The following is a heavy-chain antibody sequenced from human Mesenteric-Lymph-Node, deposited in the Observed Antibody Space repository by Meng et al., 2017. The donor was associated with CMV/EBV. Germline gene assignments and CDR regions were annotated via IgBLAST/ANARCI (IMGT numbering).Heavy chain of an antibody. CDR1: GASVSSGPYY. D-gene: IGHD6-13*01. J-gene: IGHJ4*02. CDR2: IYYSGST. Sequence: LSGASVSSGPYYWRWIRQPPGKGLDWIGYIYYSGSTDYNPSLKSRVTISVDTSKKQFSLKLSSVTAADTAVYYCARADSSSWIFDYWGQGTLVTVSS. V-gene: IGHV4-61*01. CDR3: ARADSSSWIFDY.